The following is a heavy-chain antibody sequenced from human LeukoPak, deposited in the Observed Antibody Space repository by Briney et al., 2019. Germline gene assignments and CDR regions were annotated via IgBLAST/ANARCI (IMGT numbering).Heavy chain of an antibody. V-gene: IGHV1-69*05. CDR2: IIPIFGTA. CDR3: ARGDDSSGYYILDY. D-gene: IGHD3-22*01. CDR1: GYTFTSYG. Sequence: ASVKVSCKASGYTFTSYGISWVRQAPGQGLEWMGGIIPIFGTANYAQKFQGRVTITTDESTSTAYMELSSLRSEDTAVYYCARGDDSSGYYILDYWGQGTLVTVSS. J-gene: IGHJ4*02.